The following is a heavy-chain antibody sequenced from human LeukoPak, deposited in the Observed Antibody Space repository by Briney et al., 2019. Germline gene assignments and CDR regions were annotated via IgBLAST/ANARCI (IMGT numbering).Heavy chain of an antibody. J-gene: IGHJ6*03. D-gene: IGHD1-26*01. V-gene: IGHV4-39*01. CDR1: GGSISSSITSY. CDR3: AAIYSGGYPTYYYYMDV. Sequence: SETLSLTCSVSGGSISSSITSYWGWVRQPPGKGLEWIGHIYYSASTSYNPSLKSRVTMSIDSSKNQFYLKLTSVTAADTAVYYCAAIYSGGYPTYYYYMDVWGKGTPVTVSS. CDR2: IYYSAST.